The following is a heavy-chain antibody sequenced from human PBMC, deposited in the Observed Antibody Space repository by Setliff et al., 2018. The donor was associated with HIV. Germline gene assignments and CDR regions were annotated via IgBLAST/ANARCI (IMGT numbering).Heavy chain of an antibody. J-gene: IGHJ4*02. CDR2: VKHDGSEK. V-gene: IGHV3-7*01. D-gene: IGHD2-21*02. CDR1: GFTFDRYW. CDR3: ARHGDGFDY. Sequence: PGGSLRLSCATSGFTFDRYWMSWVRQAPGKGLEWVANVKHDGSEKFYVDSVKGRFTVSRDNVDKSISLQMNNLTAEDTSVYYCARHGDGFDYWGQGTLVTVSS.